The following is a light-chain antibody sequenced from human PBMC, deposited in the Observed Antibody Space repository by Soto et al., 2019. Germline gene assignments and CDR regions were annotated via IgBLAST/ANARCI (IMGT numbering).Light chain of an antibody. CDR1: SSDVGAYNY. CDR2: DVS. Sequence: QSALTQPASVSGSPGQSITISCTGTSSDVGAYNYVYWFQQYPGKAPKLMIYDVSNRPSGVSNRFSGSKSGNTASLTISGLQAEDEADYYCCSYTSSSTYVFGTGTKLTVL. V-gene: IGLV2-14*01. J-gene: IGLJ1*01. CDR3: CSYTSSSTYV.